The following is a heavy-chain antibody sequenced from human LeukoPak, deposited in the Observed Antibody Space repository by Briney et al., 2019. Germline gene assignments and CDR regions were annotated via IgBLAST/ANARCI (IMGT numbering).Heavy chain of an antibody. CDR2: ISSSSSYI. V-gene: IGHV3-21*04. CDR3: ASYYDILTGSTN. D-gene: IGHD3-9*01. Sequence: GGSLRLSCAASGFTFSSYSMNWVRQAPGKGLEWVSSISSSSSYIYYADSVKGRFTISRDNSKNTLYLQMNSLRAEDTAVYYCASYYDILTGSTNWGQGTLVTVSS. J-gene: IGHJ4*02. CDR1: GFTFSSYS.